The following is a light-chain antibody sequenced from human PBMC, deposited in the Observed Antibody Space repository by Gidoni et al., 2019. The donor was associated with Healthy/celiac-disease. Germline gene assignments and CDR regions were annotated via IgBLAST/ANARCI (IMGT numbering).Light chain of an antibody. CDR2: AAS. CDR1: QSISSY. CDR3: QQNYSTPYS. Sequence: DIQNTHSASSLSASVGDRVTITCRASQSISSYLIWYQQTPGKAPKLLIYAASSLQSGVPSRFSGSGSGTDFTLTISRLQPEDFATYYCQQNYSTPYSFGHGTKLEIK. J-gene: IGKJ2*03. V-gene: IGKV1-39*01.